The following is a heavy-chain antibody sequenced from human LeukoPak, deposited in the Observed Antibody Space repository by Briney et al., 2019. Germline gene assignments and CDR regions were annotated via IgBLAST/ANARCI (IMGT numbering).Heavy chain of an antibody. CDR1: GGSISSYY. V-gene: IGHV4-59*01. J-gene: IGHJ6*03. D-gene: IGHD3-10*01. Sequence: SETLSLTCTVSGGSISSYYWSWIRQPPGKGLEWIGYIYYSGSTNYNPSLKSRVTISVDTSKNQFSLRLSSVTAADTAVYYCARGRSSMVRGYYYYYMDVWGKGTTVTISS. CDR2: IYYSGST. CDR3: ARGRSSMVRGYYYYYMDV.